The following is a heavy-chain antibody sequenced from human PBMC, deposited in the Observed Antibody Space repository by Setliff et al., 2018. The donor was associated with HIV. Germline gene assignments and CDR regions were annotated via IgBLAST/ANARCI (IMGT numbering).Heavy chain of an antibody. D-gene: IGHD5-12*01. CDR1: GGTFSLYA. CDR3: ARDQATGYEKVWFSWIDP. V-gene: IGHV1-69*13. Sequence: GASVKVSCKASGGTFSLYAINWVRQAPGQGLEWMGGIIPIFNTANYAQKFQGRVTITADGSTSTAYMELSRLRFEDTATYYCARDQATGYEKVWFSWIDPWGQGTLVTVSS. CDR2: IIPIFNTA. J-gene: IGHJ5*02.